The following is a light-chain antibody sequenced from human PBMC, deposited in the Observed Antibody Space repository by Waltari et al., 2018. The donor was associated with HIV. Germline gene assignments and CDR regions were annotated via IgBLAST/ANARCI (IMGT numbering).Light chain of an antibody. CDR1: NTPPRNNT. Sequence: HSVLPQPLSPSGSPGQTVTIPCSGSNTPPRNNTVNSYQQLPGTAPKLHSYSKNQRPSGVPDRFSGSKSGTSASLAISVLQSEDEADYYCAAWDDRLRRPVFGGGTKLTVL. CDR3: AAWDDRLRRPV. V-gene: IGLV1-44*01. CDR2: SKN. J-gene: IGLJ2*01.